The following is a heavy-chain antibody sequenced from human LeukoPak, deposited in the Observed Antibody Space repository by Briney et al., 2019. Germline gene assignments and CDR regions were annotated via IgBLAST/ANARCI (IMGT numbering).Heavy chain of an antibody. D-gene: IGHD6-19*01. CDR2: ISAYNGNT. CDR3: ARDRGSGWFVY. V-gene: IGHV1-18*01. Sequence: ASVKVSCKASRYTFTSYGISWVRQAPGQWLEWMGWISAYNGNTNYAQKLQGRVTMTTDTSTSTAYTELRSLRSDDTAVYYCARDRGSGWFVYWGQGTLVTVSS. J-gene: IGHJ4*02. CDR1: RYTFTSYG.